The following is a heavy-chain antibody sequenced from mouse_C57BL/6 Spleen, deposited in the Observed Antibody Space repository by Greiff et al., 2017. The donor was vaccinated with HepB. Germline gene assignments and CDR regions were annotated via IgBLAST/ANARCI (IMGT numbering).Heavy chain of an antibody. J-gene: IGHJ2*01. CDR1: GYTFTSYG. CDR2: IYPRIGNT. Sequence: VQVVESGAELARPGASVKLSCKASGYTFTSYGISWVKQRTGQGLEWIGEIYPRIGNTYYNEKFKGKATLTADKSSSTAYMELRGLTSEDAAVYFCARKPRHYYGSSYVDYWGQGTTLTVSS. V-gene: IGHV1-81*01. D-gene: IGHD1-1*01. CDR3: ARKPRHYYGSSYVDY.